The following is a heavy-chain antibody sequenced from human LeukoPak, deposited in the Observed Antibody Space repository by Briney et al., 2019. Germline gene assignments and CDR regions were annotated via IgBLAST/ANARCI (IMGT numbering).Heavy chain of an antibody. CDR1: GFTFSSYA. D-gene: IGHD3-16*01. J-gene: IGHJ4*02. V-gene: IGHV3-23*01. CDR2: ISGSGGTT. Sequence: GGSLRLSCAASGFTFSSYAMSWVRQAPGKGLEWVSAISGSGGTTYYADSVKGRFTISRDNSKNTMYLQMNSLRAEDTAVYYCAKRFLKLGADYWGQGTLVTVSS. CDR3: AKRFLKLGADY.